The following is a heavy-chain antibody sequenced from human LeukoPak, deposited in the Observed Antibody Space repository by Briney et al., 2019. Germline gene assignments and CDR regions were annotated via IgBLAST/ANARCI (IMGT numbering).Heavy chain of an antibody. V-gene: IGHV3-48*01. Sequence: TGGSLRLSCAASGFTFSTYSMNWVRQAPGEGLEWVSYISYSSSTIYYADSVKGRFTISRDNAKNSLYLQMNSLRAEDTAVYYCAGAGDYWGQGTLVTVSS. CDR3: AGAGDY. J-gene: IGHJ4*02. CDR1: GFTFSTYS. CDR2: ISYSSSTI. D-gene: IGHD7-27*01.